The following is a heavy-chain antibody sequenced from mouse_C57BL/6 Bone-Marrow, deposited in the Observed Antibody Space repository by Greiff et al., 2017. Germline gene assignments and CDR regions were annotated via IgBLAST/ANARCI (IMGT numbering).Heavy chain of an antibody. CDR2: ISSGSSTI. J-gene: IGHJ2*01. CDR1: GFTFSDYG. V-gene: IGHV5-17*01. D-gene: IGHD1-1*01. CDR3: ARDYYGSSSYFDY. Sequence: EVNVVESGGGLVKPGGSLKLSCAASGFTFSDYGMHWVRQAPEKGLEWVAYISSGSSTIYYADTVKGRFTISRDNAKNTLCLQMTSLRSEDTAMYYCARDYYGSSSYFDYWGQGTTLTVSS.